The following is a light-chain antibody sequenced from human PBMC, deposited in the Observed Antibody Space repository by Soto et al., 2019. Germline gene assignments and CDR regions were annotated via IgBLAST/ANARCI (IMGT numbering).Light chain of an antibody. CDR1: ITDIGAYNY. CDR2: GVS. V-gene: IGLV2-14*01. CDR3: SSYTSSITPYV. J-gene: IGLJ1*01. Sequence: QPVLTQPASVSGSPGQSINISCTGTITDIGAYNYVSWYQQHPGKAPKLLIYGVSSRPSGVSNRFSGSKSGNAAYLTISGLQADDEAEYYCSSYTSSITPYVFGTGTKVTGL.